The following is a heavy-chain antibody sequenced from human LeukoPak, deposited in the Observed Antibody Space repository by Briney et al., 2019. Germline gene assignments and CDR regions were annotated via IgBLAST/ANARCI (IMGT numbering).Heavy chain of an antibody. CDR2: IYTSGST. J-gene: IGHJ5*02. CDR1: GGSISSGSYY. CDR3: AGLLEMATPWFDP. V-gene: IGHV4-61*02. Sequence: SETLSLTCTVSGGSISSGSYYWSWIRQPAGKGLEWIGRIYTSGSTNYNPSLKSRVTISVDTSKNQFSLKLCSVTAADTAVYYCAGLLEMATPWFDPWGQGTLVTVSS. D-gene: IGHD5-24*01.